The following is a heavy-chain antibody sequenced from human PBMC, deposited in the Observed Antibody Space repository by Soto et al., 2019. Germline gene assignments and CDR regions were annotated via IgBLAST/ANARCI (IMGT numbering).Heavy chain of an antibody. V-gene: IGHV4-31*03. J-gene: IGHJ3*02. CDR3: ARDNWNSSFDVLDI. D-gene: IGHD1-1*01. CDR2: INYSGST. CDR1: GGSVSSGRYY. Sequence: PSETLSLTCTVSGGSVSSGRYYRSWIRQHPGKGLEWIGYINYSGSTYYNPSLMSRLTISVDTSKNQFSLKLSSVTAADTAVYYCARDNWNSSFDVLDIWGQGTMVTVSS.